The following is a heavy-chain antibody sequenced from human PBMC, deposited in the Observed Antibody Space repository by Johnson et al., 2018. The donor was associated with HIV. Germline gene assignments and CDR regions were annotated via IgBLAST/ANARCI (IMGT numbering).Heavy chain of an antibody. V-gene: IGHV3-30*02. Sequence: CAASGFIFSIYGMHWVRQAPGKGLEWVAFIRYDGSNKDYVDLVKGRFTISRDNSKNTLDLQMNILRTEDTAVYYCAKDSKRELVQGKDAFDFWGQGTMVIVSS. D-gene: IGHD4-11*01. J-gene: IGHJ3*01. CDR1: GFIFSIYG. CDR3: AKDSKRELVQGKDAFDF. CDR2: IRYDGSNK.